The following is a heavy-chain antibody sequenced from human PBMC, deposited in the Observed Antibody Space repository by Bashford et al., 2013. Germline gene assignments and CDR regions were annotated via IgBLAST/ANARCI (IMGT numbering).Heavy chain of an antibody. CDR1: GGTFSSYA. V-gene: IGHV1-69*06. D-gene: IGHD4-17*01. CDR2: IIPIFGTA. J-gene: IGHJ6*02. Sequence: SVKVSCKASGGTFSSYAISWVRQAPGQGLEWMGGIIPIFGTANYAQKFQGRVTITADKSTSTAYMELSSLRSEDTAVYYCARAGYGDYQEYGMDVWGQGTTVTVSS. CDR3: ARAGYGDYQEYGMDV.